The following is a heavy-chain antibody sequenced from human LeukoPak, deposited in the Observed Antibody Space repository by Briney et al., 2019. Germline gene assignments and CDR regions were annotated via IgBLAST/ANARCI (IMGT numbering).Heavy chain of an antibody. J-gene: IGHJ4*02. V-gene: IGHV3-23*01. CDR1: GFTFSSYA. CDR2: ISGSGGST. Sequence: GSLRLSCAASGFTFSSYAMSWVRQAPGKGLEWVSAISGSGGSTYYADSVKGRFTISRDNSKNTLYLQMNSLRAEDTAVYYCAKAGIRFLEWLLYHYWGQGTLVTVSS. CDR3: AKAGIRFLEWLLYHY. D-gene: IGHD3-3*01.